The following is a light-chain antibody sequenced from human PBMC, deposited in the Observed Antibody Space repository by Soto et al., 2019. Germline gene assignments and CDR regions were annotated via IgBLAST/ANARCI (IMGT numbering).Light chain of an antibody. CDR1: QNITKF. V-gene: IGKV1-39*01. CDR2: VTS. Sequence: DIQMTQSPSSLSASVGDRVTVTCRPSQNITKFLNWYQEKPGKAPKVLIYVTSNLENGVPSRFSGSGSGTEFTLTISSLQPEEFATYSCQQTYSAPVTFGQGTRVEV. J-gene: IGKJ1*01. CDR3: QQTYSAPVT.